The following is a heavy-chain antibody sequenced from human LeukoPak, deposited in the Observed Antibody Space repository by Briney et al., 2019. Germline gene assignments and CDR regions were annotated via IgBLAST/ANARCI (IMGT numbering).Heavy chain of an antibody. Sequence: PSETLSLTCTVSGGSISSSSYYWGWIRQPPGKGLEWIGSIYYSGSTYYNPSLKSRVTISVDTSKNQFSLKLSSVTAADTAVYYCAREFAHYGDYGGVVNYWGQGTLVTVSS. V-gene: IGHV4-39*07. J-gene: IGHJ4*02. CDR3: AREFAHYGDYGGVVNY. D-gene: IGHD4-17*01. CDR2: IYYSGST. CDR1: GGSISSSSYY.